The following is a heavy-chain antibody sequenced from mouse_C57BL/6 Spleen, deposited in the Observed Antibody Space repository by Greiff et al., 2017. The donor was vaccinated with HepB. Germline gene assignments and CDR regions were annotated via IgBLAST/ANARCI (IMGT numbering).Heavy chain of an antibody. J-gene: IGHJ1*03. CDR3: ASFYYDYDSYFDV. CDR1: GFTFSSYA. V-gene: IGHV5-4*03. D-gene: IGHD2-4*01. CDR2: ISDGGSYT. Sequence: EVMLVESGGGLVKPGGSLKLSCAASGFTFSSYAMSWVRQTPEKRLEWVATISDGGSYTYYPDNVKGRFTISRDNAKNNLYLQMSHLKSEDTAMYYCASFYYDYDSYFDVWGTGTTVTVSS.